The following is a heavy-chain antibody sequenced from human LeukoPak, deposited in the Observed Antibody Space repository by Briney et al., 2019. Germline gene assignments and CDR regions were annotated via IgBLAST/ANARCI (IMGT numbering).Heavy chain of an antibody. V-gene: IGHV3-30*02. J-gene: IGHJ3*02. D-gene: IGHD2-8*01. Sequence: PGGSLRLSCAASGFNVNNYILYWVRQAPDKGLEWVALIWYDGSIKYYGDSVKGRFTISRDNSKNTLYLEMNSLRAEDTAVYYCANEGVEAFDIWGRGTMVTVSS. CDR2: IWYDGSIK. CDR3: ANEGVEAFDI. CDR1: GFNVNNYI.